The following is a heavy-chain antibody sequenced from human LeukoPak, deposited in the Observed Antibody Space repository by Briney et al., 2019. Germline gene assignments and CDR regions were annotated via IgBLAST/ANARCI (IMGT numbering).Heavy chain of an antibody. CDR3: AKGRVQLWALFDD. D-gene: IGHD5-18*01. J-gene: IGHJ4*02. V-gene: IGHV3-30*02. Sequence: GGSLRLSCAASGFIFNHYGMHWVRQAPGKGLEWVAFIRYDGLIEDYADSVKGRFTIPRDNSKNTLYLQMNSLRAEDTAVYYCAKGRVQLWALFDDWGQGTLVTVSS. CDR2: IRYDGLIE. CDR1: GFIFNHYG.